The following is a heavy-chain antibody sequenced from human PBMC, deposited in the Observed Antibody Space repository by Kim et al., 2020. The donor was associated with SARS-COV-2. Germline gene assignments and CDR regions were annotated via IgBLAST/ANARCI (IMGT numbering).Heavy chain of an antibody. CDR3: AKFYSASYSDY. CDR2: ISSSGGST. Sequence: GGSLRLSCAASGFTFRNYALSWVRQAPGKGLEWVSAISSSGGSTYYADSVKGRFTISRDNSKNTLYLQMNSLRAEDTAIYYCAKFYSASYSDYWGQGTLVTVSS. D-gene: IGHD1-26*01. V-gene: IGHV3-23*01. J-gene: IGHJ4*02. CDR1: GFTFRNYA.